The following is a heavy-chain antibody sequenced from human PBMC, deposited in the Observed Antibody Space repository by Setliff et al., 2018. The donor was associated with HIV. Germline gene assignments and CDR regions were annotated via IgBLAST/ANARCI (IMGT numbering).Heavy chain of an antibody. D-gene: IGHD6-13*01. CDR3: ARDLPVSNWYRYGLDY. V-gene: IGHV4-4*08. CDR1: GISINGYY. CDR2: VSSIGNT. J-gene: IGHJ4*02. Sequence: SETLSLTCSVSGISINGYYWSWIRQSPRTRLEWIGYVSSIGNTNYNPSLKSRVTISVDTSKNTLYLQMNSLRAEDTAVYYCARDLPVSNWYRYGLDYWGQGTLVTVSS.